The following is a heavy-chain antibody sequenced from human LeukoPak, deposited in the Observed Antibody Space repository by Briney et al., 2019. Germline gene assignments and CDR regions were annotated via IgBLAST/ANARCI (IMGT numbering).Heavy chain of an antibody. J-gene: IGHJ4*02. D-gene: IGHD6-19*01. CDR1: GGSISSSSYY. Sequence: SETLSLTCTVSGGSISSSSYYWGWIRQPPGKGLEWIGSIYYSGSTYYNPSLKSRVTISVDTSKNQFSLKLSSVTAADTAVYYCARVGYSSGWDLDYWGQGTLVTVSS. CDR3: ARVGYSSGWDLDY. V-gene: IGHV4-39*07. CDR2: IYYSGST.